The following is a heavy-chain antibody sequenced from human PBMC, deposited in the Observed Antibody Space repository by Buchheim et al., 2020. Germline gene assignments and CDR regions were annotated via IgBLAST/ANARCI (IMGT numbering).Heavy chain of an antibody. J-gene: IGHJ4*02. CDR1: GFTFSSYG. D-gene: IGHD2-15*01. CDR3: AKDSDGSWDH. Sequence: QVQLVESGGGVVQPGRSLRLSCAASGFTFSSYGMHWVRQAPGKGLEWVAVISYDGSNKYYADSVKGRFTISRDNSKNTLYLQMNSLRAEDTAVYYCAKDSDGSWDHWGQGTL. CDR2: ISYDGSNK. V-gene: IGHV3-30*18.